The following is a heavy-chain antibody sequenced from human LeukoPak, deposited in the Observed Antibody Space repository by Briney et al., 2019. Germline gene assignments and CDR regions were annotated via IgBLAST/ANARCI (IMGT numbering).Heavy chain of an antibody. CDR3: ANVEWPLDY. Sequence: GGSLRLSCAASGFTFSSYAMSWVRQAPGKGLEWVSAISGSGGSTYYADSVKGRFTISRDNSRNTLSLQMNSLRPEDTAVYYCANVEWPLDYWGQGTLVTVSS. D-gene: IGHD1-26*01. V-gene: IGHV3-23*01. J-gene: IGHJ4*02. CDR2: ISGSGGST. CDR1: GFTFSSYA.